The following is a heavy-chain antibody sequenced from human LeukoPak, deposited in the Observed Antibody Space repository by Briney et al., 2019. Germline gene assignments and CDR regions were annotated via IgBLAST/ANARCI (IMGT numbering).Heavy chain of an antibody. CDR2: IYWNDDK. CDR1: GFSLSTSGVG. CDR3: AHRPPGIAAAGTLNWFDP. J-gene: IGHJ5*02. Sequence: SGPTLVNPTQTLTLTCTFSGFSLSTSGVGVGWIRQPPGKALERLALIYWNDDKRYSPSLKSRLTITKDTSKNQVVLTMTNMDPVDTATYYCAHRPPGIAAAGTLNWFDPWGQGTLVTVSS. V-gene: IGHV2-5*01. D-gene: IGHD6-13*01.